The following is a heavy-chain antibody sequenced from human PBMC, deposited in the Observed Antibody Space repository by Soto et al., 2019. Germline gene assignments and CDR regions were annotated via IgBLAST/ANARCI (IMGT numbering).Heavy chain of an antibody. J-gene: IGHJ4*02. V-gene: IGHV3-30*18. CDR1: VLTFSSYG. D-gene: IGHD6-13*01. CDR2: ISYDGSNK. Sequence: SLRLSCAASVLTFSSYGMHWVRQAPDKGLEWVAVISYDGSNKYYADSVKGRFTISRDNSKNTLYLQMNSLRAEDTAVYYCAKDVGIAAAGTFYWGQGTLVTVSS. CDR3: AKDVGIAAAGTFY.